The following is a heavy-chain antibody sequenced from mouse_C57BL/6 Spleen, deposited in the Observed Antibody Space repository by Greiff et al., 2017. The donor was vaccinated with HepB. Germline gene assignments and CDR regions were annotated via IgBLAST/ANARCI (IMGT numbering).Heavy chain of an antibody. Sequence: QVQLQQPGTELVKPGASVKLSCKASGYTFTSYWMHWVKQRPGQGLEWIGNINPSNGGTNYNEKFKSKATLTVDKSSSTAYMQRSSLTSEDSAVYYCAIYDGYSTYAMDYWGQGTSVTVSS. V-gene: IGHV1-53*01. CDR2: INPSNGGT. CDR3: AIYDGYSTYAMDY. D-gene: IGHD2-3*01. CDR1: GYTFTSYW. J-gene: IGHJ4*01.